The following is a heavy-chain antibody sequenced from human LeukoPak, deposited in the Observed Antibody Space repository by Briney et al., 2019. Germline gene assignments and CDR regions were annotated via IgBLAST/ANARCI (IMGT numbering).Heavy chain of an antibody. V-gene: IGHV4-39*01. CDR2: IYYSGST. CDR1: GGSISSSTYY. CDR3: ARNGTVTVTGTKFNYFDY. J-gene: IGHJ4*02. Sequence: SETLSLTRTVSGGSISSSTYYWGWIRQPPGKALEWIGSIYYSGSTHYNPSLKSRLTISVDTSKNQFSLKVTAVTAADTAVYFCARNGTVTVTGTKFNYFDYWGQGTLVTVSS. D-gene: IGHD4-17*01.